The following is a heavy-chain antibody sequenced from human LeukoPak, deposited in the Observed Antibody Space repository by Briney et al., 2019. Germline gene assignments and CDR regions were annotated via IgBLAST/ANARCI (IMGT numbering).Heavy chain of an antibody. CDR1: GDSISSYY. Sequence: PSETLSLTCTVSGDSISSYYWSWLRQPPGKRLEWIGYVSNIETTNYNPSLKSRVTISVDTSKNQFSLRLTSVTAADTAVYYCARGSSSWLDYYIDVWAKGTTVTVSS. V-gene: IGHV4-59*12. CDR2: VSNIETT. CDR3: ARGSSSWLDYYIDV. J-gene: IGHJ6*03. D-gene: IGHD6-13*01.